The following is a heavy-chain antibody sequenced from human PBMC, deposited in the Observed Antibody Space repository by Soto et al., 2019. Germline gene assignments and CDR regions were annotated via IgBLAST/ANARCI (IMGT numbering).Heavy chain of an antibody. V-gene: IGHV1-69*02. J-gene: IGHJ5*02. CDR3: ARGGGIDWHEGDWFDP. Sequence: QVQLVQSGAEVKKPGSSVKVSCKASGGTFSSYTISWVRQAPGQGLEWMGRIIPILGIANYAQKFQGRVTITADKSTSTADRELSSLRAEDTAVYYWARGGGIDWHEGDWFDPWGQGTLVTVSS. D-gene: IGHD3-9*01. CDR1: GGTFSSYT. CDR2: IIPILGIA.